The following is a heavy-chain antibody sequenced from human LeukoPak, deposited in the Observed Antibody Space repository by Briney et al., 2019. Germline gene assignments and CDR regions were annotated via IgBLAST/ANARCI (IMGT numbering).Heavy chain of an antibody. CDR1: GGSISSDSYY. V-gene: IGHV4-39*01. J-gene: IGHJ4*02. Sequence: SQTLSLTCTVSGGSISSDSYYWAWIRQPPGKGLEWIASIYYSGSTYYNPSLKSRVTISVDTSRNQFSLKLSSVTAADTAVYYCASLAVAGLSEGYWGQGTLVIVSS. CDR2: IYYSGST. D-gene: IGHD6-19*01. CDR3: ASLAVAGLSEGY.